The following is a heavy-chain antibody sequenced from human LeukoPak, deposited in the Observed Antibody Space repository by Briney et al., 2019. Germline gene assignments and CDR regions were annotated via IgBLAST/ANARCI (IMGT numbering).Heavy chain of an antibody. CDR1: GGSINSYY. V-gene: IGHV4-59*01. Sequence: SESLSLTCTVSGGSINSYYWGWIRQPPGKGLEWIGYIYYSGSTNYNPSLKSRVTISVDTSKNQFSLRLSSVTAADTAVYYCARVTGYMTEDYFDYWGQGTLITVSS. D-gene: IGHD6-13*01. CDR2: IYYSGST. CDR3: ARVTGYMTEDYFDY. J-gene: IGHJ4*02.